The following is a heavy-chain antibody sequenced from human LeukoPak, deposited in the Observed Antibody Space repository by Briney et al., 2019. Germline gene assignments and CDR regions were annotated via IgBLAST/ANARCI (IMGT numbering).Heavy chain of an antibody. J-gene: IGHJ4*02. CDR3: VVEEHL. CDR2: ISTTSSTI. D-gene: IGHD1-26*01. CDR1: GFTFGHFS. V-gene: IGHV3-48*04. Sequence: GSLRLSCASSGFTFGHFSMNWVRQAPGKGLEWVSYISTTSSTIYYADSVRGRFTISRDNAKNSLYLQMNSLRGEDTALYHCVVEEHLWGQGTLVTVSS.